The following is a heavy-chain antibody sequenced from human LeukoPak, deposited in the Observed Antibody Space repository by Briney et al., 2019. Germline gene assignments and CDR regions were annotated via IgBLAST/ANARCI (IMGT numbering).Heavy chain of an antibody. CDR2: IHMSGST. Sequence: PSATLSLTCTVSGDSINSYHWSWIRQPAGKGLEWIGRIHMSGSTNYNPSLRSRVAISMDNSKNQFSLKLKSVTAADTAVYYCARDDSSRDDSGGYHYWGQGTLVTISS. J-gene: IGHJ4*02. D-gene: IGHD3-22*01. CDR3: ARDDSSRDDSGGYHY. CDR1: GDSINSYH. V-gene: IGHV4-4*07.